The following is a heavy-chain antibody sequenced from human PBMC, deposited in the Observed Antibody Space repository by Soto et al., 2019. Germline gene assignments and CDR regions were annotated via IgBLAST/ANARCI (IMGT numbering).Heavy chain of an antibody. J-gene: IGHJ3*02. V-gene: IGHV4-30-4*01. Sequence: SETLSLTCTFSGGSISRGDYYWGWIRQPPGKGLEWIGYIYYSGSTYYNPSLKSRVTISVDTSKNQFSLKLSSVTAADTAVYYCARDPIGRYYDSSGYYSSDAFDIWGQGTMVTVSS. CDR1: GGSISRGDYY. CDR2: IYYSGST. CDR3: ARDPIGRYYDSSGYYSSDAFDI. D-gene: IGHD3-22*01.